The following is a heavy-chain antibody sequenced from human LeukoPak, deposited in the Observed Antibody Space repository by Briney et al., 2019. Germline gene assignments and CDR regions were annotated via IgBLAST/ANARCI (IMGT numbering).Heavy chain of an antibody. J-gene: IGHJ4*02. Sequence: GGSLRLSCGVSGFNFDEYSMNWVRQAPGKGLEWVSSISSSSSYIYYADSVKGRFTVSRDNAKNSLYLQMNSLRAEDTAVYYCARYSSGYYYDYWGQGTLVTVSS. CDR3: ARYSSGYYYDY. D-gene: IGHD3-22*01. V-gene: IGHV3-21*01. CDR2: ISSSSSYI. CDR1: GFNFDEYS.